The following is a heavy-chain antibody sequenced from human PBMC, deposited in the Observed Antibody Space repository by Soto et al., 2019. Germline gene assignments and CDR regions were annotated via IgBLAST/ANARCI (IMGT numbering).Heavy chain of an antibody. V-gene: IGHV4-39*01. CDR1: GGSISTSVYY. CDR3: ARQGSRAFDI. J-gene: IGHJ3*02. Sequence: QLQLQESGPGLVEPSETLSLTCTVSGGSISTSVYYWGWIRQPPGRGLEWMANIYYSGSAYYNPSLKMRVSTSVDTSRNQFSLKLRSVTAADTAVYYCARQGSRAFDIRGQGTMVTVSS. CDR2: IYYSGSA. D-gene: IGHD2-15*01.